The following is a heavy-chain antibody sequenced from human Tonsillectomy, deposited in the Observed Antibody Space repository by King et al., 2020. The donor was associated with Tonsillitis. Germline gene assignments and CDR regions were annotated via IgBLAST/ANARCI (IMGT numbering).Heavy chain of an antibody. V-gene: IGHV4-59*11. D-gene: IGHD5-12*01. Sequence: VQLQESGPGLVKPSETLSLTCTVSNGSITSHYWTWIRQPPGKALEWIGSISHSGTTHYNPSLKSRVTMSIETWNKRFSLRLTSVTAADTGVYYSAGDYVDVGNDYLDVWGQRTLVTISS. CDR3: AGDYVDVGNDYLDV. J-gene: IGHJ4*02. CDR2: ISHSGTT. CDR1: NGSITSHY.